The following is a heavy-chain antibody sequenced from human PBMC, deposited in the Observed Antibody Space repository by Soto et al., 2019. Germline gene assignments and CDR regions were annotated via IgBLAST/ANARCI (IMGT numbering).Heavy chain of an antibody. J-gene: IGHJ5*02. CDR3: AKADRGRGYWFGP. Sequence: ASVKVSCKASGYTFTSYDINWVRQATGQRLEWMGWMNPNSGNTGYAQKFQGRVTMTSNTSIRTAYMELSSLRSEDTAVYYCAKADRGRGYWFGPWGQGTLVTVAS. CDR2: MNPNSGNT. V-gene: IGHV1-8*01. D-gene: IGHD6-13*01. CDR1: GYTFTSYD.